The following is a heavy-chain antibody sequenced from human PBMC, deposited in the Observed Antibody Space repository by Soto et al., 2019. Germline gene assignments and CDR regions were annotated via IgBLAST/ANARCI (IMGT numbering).Heavy chain of an antibody. CDR3: ARKAYSGSYYFDY. CDR2: ISYDGSNK. V-gene: IGHV3-30*03. D-gene: IGHD1-26*01. CDR1: GFTFSSYG. Sequence: GGSLRLSCAASGFTFSSYGMHWVRQAPGKGLEWVAVISYDGSNKYYADSVKGRFTISRDNSKNTLYLQMNSLRAEDTAVYYCARKAYSGSYYFDYRGPGTLVTVSS. J-gene: IGHJ4*02.